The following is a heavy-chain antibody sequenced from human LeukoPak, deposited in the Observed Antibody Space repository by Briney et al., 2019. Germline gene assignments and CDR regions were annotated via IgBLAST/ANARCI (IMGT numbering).Heavy chain of an antibody. V-gene: IGHV1-46*01. CDR2: INPSGGST. Sequence: ASVKVSCKASGDTFSNYYMHWVRQAPGQGLEWMGIINPSGGSTTYAQKFQGRVTMTRDTSTSTVYMELSSLRSEDTAVYYCARGGVLRFLEHLDYWGQGTLVTVSS. D-gene: IGHD3-3*01. J-gene: IGHJ4*02. CDR3: ARGGVLRFLEHLDY. CDR1: GDTFSNYY.